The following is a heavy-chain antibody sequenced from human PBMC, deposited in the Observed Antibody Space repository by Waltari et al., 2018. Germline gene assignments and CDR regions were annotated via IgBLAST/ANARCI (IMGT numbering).Heavy chain of an antibody. D-gene: IGHD6-6*01. Sequence: VQLVQSGAAVKKPGSSVKVSCKASGGTFSSHAISWGRQAPGQGLEWMGGIIPIFGTANYAQKFQGRVTITADESTSTAYMELSSLRSEDTAVYYCARDLGQLGWDVWGQGTTVTVSS. CDR3: ARDLGQLGWDV. CDR1: GGTFSSHA. CDR2: IIPIFGTA. J-gene: IGHJ6*02. V-gene: IGHV1-69*01.